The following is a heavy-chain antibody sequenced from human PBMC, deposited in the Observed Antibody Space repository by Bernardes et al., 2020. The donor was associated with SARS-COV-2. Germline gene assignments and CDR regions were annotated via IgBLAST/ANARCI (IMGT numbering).Heavy chain of an antibody. CDR2: ISGSGGST. Sequence: GGSLRLSCAASGFTFSSYVISWVRQAPGKGLEWVSAISGSGGSTYYADSVKGRFTISRDNSKNTLYLQMNSLTAEDTAVYYCAKTGGTARLITMIVEKPYYFDYWGQGTLVTVSS. D-gene: IGHD3-22*01. V-gene: IGHV3-23*01. J-gene: IGHJ4*02. CDR1: GFTFSSYV. CDR3: AKTGGTARLITMIVEKPYYFDY.